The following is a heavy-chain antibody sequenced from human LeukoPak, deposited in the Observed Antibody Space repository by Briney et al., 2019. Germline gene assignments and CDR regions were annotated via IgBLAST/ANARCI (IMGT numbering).Heavy chain of an antibody. CDR3: ARSMVRGPFDY. Sequence: ASVKVSCKASGYTFTGYYMHWVRQAPGQGLEWMGWINPNSGGTNYAQKFQGRVTMTRDTSTSTVYMELSSLRSEDTAVYYCARSMVRGPFDYWGQGTLVTVSS. J-gene: IGHJ4*02. V-gene: IGHV1-2*02. CDR1: GYTFTGYY. CDR2: INPNSGGT. D-gene: IGHD3-10*01.